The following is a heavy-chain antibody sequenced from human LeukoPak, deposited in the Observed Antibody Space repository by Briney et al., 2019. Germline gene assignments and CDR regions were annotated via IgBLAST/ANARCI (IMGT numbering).Heavy chain of an antibody. CDR2: INPNSGGT. Sequence: GASVKVSCKASGYTFTGYYIHWVRQAPGQGLEWMGWINPNSGGTNYAQKFQGRVTMTRDTSISTAYMELSRLRSDDTAVYYCARGKAMVRATKGYNWFDPWGQGTLVTVSS. V-gene: IGHV1-2*02. CDR3: ARGKAMVRATKGYNWFDP. CDR1: GYTFTGYY. J-gene: IGHJ5*02. D-gene: IGHD3-10*01.